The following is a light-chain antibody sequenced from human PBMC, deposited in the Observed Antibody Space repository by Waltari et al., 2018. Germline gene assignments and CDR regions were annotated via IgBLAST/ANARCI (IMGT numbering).Light chain of an antibody. CDR2: AVT. Sequence: QSALTQPASVSGSPGQSITISCAGTSSDVGAYNYLCWYQQHPCKAPKLMFYAVTKRPSGVSSRFSGSTSGNPASLTISGLQAEDEADYYCASHTSRTTWVFGGGTKVTVL. J-gene: IGLJ3*02. CDR3: ASHTSRTTWV. V-gene: IGLV2-14*01. CDR1: SSDVGAYNY.